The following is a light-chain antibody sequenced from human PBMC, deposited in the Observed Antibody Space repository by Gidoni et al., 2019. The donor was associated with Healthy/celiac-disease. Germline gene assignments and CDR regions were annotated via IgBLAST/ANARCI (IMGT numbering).Light chain of an antibody. Sequence: GQSITISCTGTSSDVGGYNYVSWYHQHPGKAPKLMIYEVSNRPSGVSNRFSGSKSGNTASLTISGLQAEDEADYYCSSYTSSSTLVVFGGGTKLTVL. J-gene: IGLJ2*01. CDR2: EVS. CDR1: SSDVGGYNY. CDR3: SSYTSSSTLVV. V-gene: IGLV2-14*01.